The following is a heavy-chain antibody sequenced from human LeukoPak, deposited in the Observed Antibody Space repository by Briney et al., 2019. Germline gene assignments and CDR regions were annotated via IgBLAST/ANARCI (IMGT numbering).Heavy chain of an antibody. CDR3: ARVCGGDCYPLGFDP. D-gene: IGHD2-21*02. CDR2: IYYSGST. Sequence: SETLSLTCTVSGGSISTFYWSWIRQPPGKGLEWIGYIYYSGSTNYNPSLKSRVTISVDTSKNKFSLKLRSVTAADTAVYYCARVCGGDCYPLGFDPWGQGTLVTVPS. CDR1: GGSISTFY. J-gene: IGHJ5*02. V-gene: IGHV4-59*01.